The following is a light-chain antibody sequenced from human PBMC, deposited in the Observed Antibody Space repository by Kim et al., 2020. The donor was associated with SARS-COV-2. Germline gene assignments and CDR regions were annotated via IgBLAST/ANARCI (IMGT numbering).Light chain of an antibody. CDR3: LQHNAYPVT. V-gene: IGKV1-17*01. Sequence: ASVGDRGTITCRASQDIRKDLGWYQQNPGRAPKRLIYVASSLQSGVPSRFSASGSGTEFTRTISSLQPEDFATYFCLQHNAYPVTFGQGTRLEIK. CDR2: VAS. J-gene: IGKJ5*01. CDR1: QDIRKD.